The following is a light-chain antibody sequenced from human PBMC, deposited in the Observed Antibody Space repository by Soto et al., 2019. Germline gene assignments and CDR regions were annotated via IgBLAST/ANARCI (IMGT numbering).Light chain of an antibody. CDR1: QSVNNH. J-gene: IGKJ4*01. Sequence: EIVLTQSPATVSLSPGERATLSCRASQSVNNHLAWYQQKPGQAPRLLIYEASNRATGIPARFSGSGSGTDFTLNISSLEAEDFAVYYCQQYNNWPFLLTFGGGTKVEIK. CDR3: QQYNNWPFLLT. V-gene: IGKV3-11*01. CDR2: EAS.